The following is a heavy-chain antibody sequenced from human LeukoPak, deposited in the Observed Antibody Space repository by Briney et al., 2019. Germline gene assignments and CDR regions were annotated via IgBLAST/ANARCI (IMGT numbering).Heavy chain of an antibody. CDR1: GFTFSSYS. V-gene: IGHV3-21*01. D-gene: IGHD6-19*01. CDR2: ISSSSSYI. CDR3: ARAELARSFAY. Sequence: GGSLRLSCAASGFTFSSYSMNWVRQAPGKGLEWVSSISSSSSYIYFADSVKGRFTISRDNAKNSLYLQMNSLRAEDTAVYYCARAELARSFAYWGQGTLVTVSS. J-gene: IGHJ4*02.